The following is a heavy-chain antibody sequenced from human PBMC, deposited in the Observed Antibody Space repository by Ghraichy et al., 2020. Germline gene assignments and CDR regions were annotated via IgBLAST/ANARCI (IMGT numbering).Heavy chain of an antibody. V-gene: IGHV3-23*01. CDR1: GFTFSTYA. Sequence: GGSLRLSCAASGFTFSTYAMNWVRQAPGRGLEWVSAISGSGDKRYYADSVKGRFTVSRDNSNNALYLQMNSLRDDDTAVYYCAQRGRYGPDRIGYDFDSWGQGTLVTVSS. CDR3: AQRGRYGPDRIGYDFDS. D-gene: IGHD3-22*01. J-gene: IGHJ4*02. CDR2: ISGSGDKR.